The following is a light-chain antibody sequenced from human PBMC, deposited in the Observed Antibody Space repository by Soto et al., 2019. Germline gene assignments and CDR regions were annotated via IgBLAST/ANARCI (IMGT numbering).Light chain of an antibody. Sequence: QSVLTQPPSASGTPGQRVTISCSGSSSNIESNTVTWYQQLPGTAPKLMIYEVGNRPSGVSNRFSGSKSGNTASLTISGLQAEDEADYYCVSFTSRGTRVFGTGTKVTVL. J-gene: IGLJ1*01. CDR1: SSNIESNT. V-gene: IGLV1-44*01. CDR2: EVG. CDR3: VSFTSRGTRV.